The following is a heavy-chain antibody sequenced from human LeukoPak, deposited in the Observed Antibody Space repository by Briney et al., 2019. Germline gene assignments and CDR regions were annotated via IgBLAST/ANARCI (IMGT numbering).Heavy chain of an antibody. CDR3: TPARDFWSGYYDY. Sequence: GGSLKLSCAASGFTLSGSAMHWVRQASGKGPEWVGRIRSKANSYATAYAASVKGRFTISRDDSKNTAYLQMNSLKTEDTAVYYCTPARDFWSGYYDYWGQGTLVTVSS. D-gene: IGHD3-3*01. V-gene: IGHV3-73*01. J-gene: IGHJ4*02. CDR1: GFTLSGSA. CDR2: IRSKANSYAT.